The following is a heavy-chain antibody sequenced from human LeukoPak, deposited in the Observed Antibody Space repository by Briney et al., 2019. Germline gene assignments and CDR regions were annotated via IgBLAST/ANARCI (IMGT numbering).Heavy chain of an antibody. CDR2: INPNSGGT. J-gene: IGHJ5*02. V-gene: IGHV1-2*02. CDR1: GYTFTGYY. D-gene: IGHD3-10*01. Sequence: ASVKVSCKASGYTFTGYYMHWVRQAPGQGLEWMGWINPNSGGTNYAQKFQGRVTMNGDTSISTASMELSRLRSDDTAVYYCARDLAYGSGQNWFDPWGQGTLVTVSS. CDR3: ARDLAYGSGQNWFDP.